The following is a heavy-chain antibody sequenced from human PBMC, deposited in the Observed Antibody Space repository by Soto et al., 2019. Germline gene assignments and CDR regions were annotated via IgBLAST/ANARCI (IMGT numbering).Heavy chain of an antibody. CDR2: IGPRGRDT. CDR1: GFTINSHA. CDR3: AILGGTYYAFDF. J-gene: IGHJ3*01. D-gene: IGHD1-26*01. V-gene: IGHV3-23*01. Sequence: GGSLRLSCAVSGFTINSHAMGWVRRAPGRGLEWVSAIGPRGRDTYYADSVKGRFTISRDNSKNTVSLQMNSLRAEDTAVYYCAILGGTYYAFDFWGQGTLVTVSS.